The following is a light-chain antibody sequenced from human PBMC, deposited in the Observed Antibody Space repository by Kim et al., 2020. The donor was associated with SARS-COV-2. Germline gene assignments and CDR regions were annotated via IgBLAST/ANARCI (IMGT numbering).Light chain of an antibody. CDR3: SSYAGSNNLV. CDR1: SSDVGGYNY. V-gene: IGLV2-8*01. Sequence: GQSVTSSCTGTSSDVGGYNYVSWYQQHPGKVPKLMIYEVSRRPSGVPDRFSGSKSGNTASLTVSGLRAEDEADYYCSSYAGSNNLVFGGGTQLTVL. CDR2: EVS. J-gene: IGLJ2*01.